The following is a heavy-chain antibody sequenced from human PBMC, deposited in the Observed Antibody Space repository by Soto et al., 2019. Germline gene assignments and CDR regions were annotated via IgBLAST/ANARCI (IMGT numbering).Heavy chain of an antibody. J-gene: IGHJ4*02. CDR3: ARDEIDYGSGSYSDY. CDR2: IYYSGST. D-gene: IGHD3-10*01. V-gene: IGHV4-61*01. CDR1: GGSVSSGSYY. Sequence: TSETLSLTCTVSGGSVSSGSYYWSWIRQPPGKGLEWIGYIYYSGSTNYNPSLKSRVTISVDTSKNQFSLKLSSVTAADTAVYYCARDEIDYGSGSYSDYWGQGTLVTVSS.